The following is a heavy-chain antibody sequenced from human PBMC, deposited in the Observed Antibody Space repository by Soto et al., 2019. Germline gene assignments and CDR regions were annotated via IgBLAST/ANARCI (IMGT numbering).Heavy chain of an antibody. CDR1: GFSLSKARMG. CDR3: ARIYRSSSWYVPY. J-gene: IGHJ4*02. CDR2: IFPIDEK. V-gene: IGHV2-26*01. D-gene: IGHD6-13*01. Sequence: QVTLKESGPVRVKPKETLTLTCTVSGFSLSKARMGVSGIRQPPGKPLKWLDHIFPIDEKSYSTSLKSRLTISKDTSKSQVVLTMTNMDPVDTATYYCARIYRSSSWYVPYWGQGTLVTVSS.